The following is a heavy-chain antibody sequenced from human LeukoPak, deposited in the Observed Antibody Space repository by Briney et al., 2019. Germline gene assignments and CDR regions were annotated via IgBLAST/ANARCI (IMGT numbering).Heavy chain of an antibody. Sequence: SGTLSLTCAVSGGSISSSNWWSWVRQPPGKGLEWIGEIYHSGSTNYNPSLKSRVTISVDKSKNQFSLKLSSVTAADTAVHYCARDGRAGSSWYGDWFDPWGQGTLVTVSS. J-gene: IGHJ5*02. CDR2: IYHSGST. CDR1: GGSISSSNW. V-gene: IGHV4-4*02. D-gene: IGHD6-13*01. CDR3: ARDGRAGSSWYGDWFDP.